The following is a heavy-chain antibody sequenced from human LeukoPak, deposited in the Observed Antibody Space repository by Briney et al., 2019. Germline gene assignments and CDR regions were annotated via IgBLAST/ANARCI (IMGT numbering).Heavy chain of an antibody. V-gene: IGHV3-30*03. Sequence: GGSLRLSCAASGFTFSSYGMHWVRQAPGKGLEWVAVISYDGSNKYYADSVKGRFTISRDNSKNTLYLQMNSLRAEDTAVYYCARETGDDAFDIWGQGTMVTVSS. J-gene: IGHJ3*02. CDR3: ARETGDDAFDI. CDR2: ISYDGSNK. CDR1: GFTFSSYG. D-gene: IGHD7-27*01.